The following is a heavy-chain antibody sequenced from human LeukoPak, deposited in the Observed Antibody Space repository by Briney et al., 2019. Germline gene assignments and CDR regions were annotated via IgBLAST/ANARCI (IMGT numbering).Heavy chain of an antibody. J-gene: IGHJ4*02. CDR2: ISWNSGSI. CDR1: GFTFSSYA. V-gene: IGHV3-9*01. Sequence: GGSLRLSCAASGFTFSSYAMHWVRQPPGKGLEWVSGISWNSGSIDYADSVKGRFTISRDNAKNSLYLQMNSLRVEDTAFYYCAKDNRRHYTSGPNPDSLHWGQGALVTVSS. CDR3: AKDNRRHYTSGPNPDSLH. D-gene: IGHD6-19*01.